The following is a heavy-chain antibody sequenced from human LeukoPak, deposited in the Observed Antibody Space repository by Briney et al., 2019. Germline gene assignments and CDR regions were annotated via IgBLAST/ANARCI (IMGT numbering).Heavy chain of an antibody. CDR2: MNPNSGNT. V-gene: IGHV1-8*01. Sequence: ASVKVSCKASGYTFTSYDINWVRQATGQGLEWMGWMNPNSGNTGYAQEFQGRVTMTRNTSISTAYMELSSLRSEDTAVYYCARGLLAAAANYYHYYYMDVWGKGTTVTVSS. CDR3: ARGLLAAAANYYHYYYMDV. J-gene: IGHJ6*03. CDR1: GYTFTSYD. D-gene: IGHD6-13*01.